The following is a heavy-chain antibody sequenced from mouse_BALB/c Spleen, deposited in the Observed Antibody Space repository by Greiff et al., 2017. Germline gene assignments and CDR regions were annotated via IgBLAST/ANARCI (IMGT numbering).Heavy chain of an antibody. CDR2: INPYNGDT. D-gene: IGHD1-2*01. CDR1: GYSFTGYF. J-gene: IGHJ4*01. Sequence: VQLKQSGPELVKPGASVKISCKASGYSFTGYFMNWVKQSHGKSLEWIGRINPYNGDTFYNQKFKGKATLTVDKSSSTAHMELLSLTSEDSAVYYCRLYGYDDYYAMDYWGQGTSVTVSS. V-gene: IGHV1-37*01. CDR3: RLYGYDDYYAMDY.